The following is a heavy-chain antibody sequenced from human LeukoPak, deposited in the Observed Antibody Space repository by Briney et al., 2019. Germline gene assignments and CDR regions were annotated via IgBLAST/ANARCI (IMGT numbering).Heavy chain of an antibody. J-gene: IGHJ4*02. CDR2: IKEDGSQK. D-gene: IGHD6-19*01. CDR3: ARDSGWFRFDY. V-gene: IGHV3-7*03. Sequence: GVSLRLSCAASGFTFSSFWMTWVRQAPGKGLEWVANIKEDGSQKYYVDSVKGPFTISRDNAKNSLFLQTNSLRVDDTAVYYCARDSGWFRFDYWGQGTLVTVSS. CDR1: GFTFSSFW.